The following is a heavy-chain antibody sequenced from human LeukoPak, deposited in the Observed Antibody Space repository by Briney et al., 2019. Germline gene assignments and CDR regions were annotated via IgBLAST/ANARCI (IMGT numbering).Heavy chain of an antibody. J-gene: IGHJ3*02. V-gene: IGHV4-59*01. Sequence: SETLSLTCTVSGGSISSYYWSWIRQPPGKGLEWIGYIYYSGSTNYNPSLKSRVTISVDTSKNQFSLKLSSVTAADTAVYYCARKRITMGASGASDIWGQGTMVTVSS. CDR3: ARKRITMGASGASDI. CDR2: IYYSGST. D-gene: IGHD1-26*01. CDR1: GGSISSYY.